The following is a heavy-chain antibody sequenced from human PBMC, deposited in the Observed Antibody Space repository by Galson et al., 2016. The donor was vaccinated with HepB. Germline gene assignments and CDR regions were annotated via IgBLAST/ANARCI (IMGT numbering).Heavy chain of an antibody. V-gene: IGHV3-30*18. D-gene: IGHD2-21*01. J-gene: IGHJ4*02. CDR3: VKDSLKEIQVWSSFDS. Sequence: SLRLSCAASGIVVGSTHFSWVRQTPGKGLEWVALISYDDSLIYYADSVKGRFTISRDEATNTLFLQMNSLRREDTGLYYCVKDSLKEIQVWSSFDSWGQGTLVTVSS. CDR2: ISYDDSLI. CDR1: GIVVGSTH.